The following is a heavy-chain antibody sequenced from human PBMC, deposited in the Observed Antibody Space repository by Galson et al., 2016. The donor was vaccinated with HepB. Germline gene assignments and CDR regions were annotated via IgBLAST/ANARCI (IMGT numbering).Heavy chain of an antibody. V-gene: IGHV3-21*06. CDR3: ARDPYSMRVDVNDAFDI. CDR2: ISSNSNYI. Sequence: LRLSCAASEFTFSSYSMNWVRQAPGKGLEWVSSISSNSNYIYYADSVKGRFTIPRDNAKNSLYLQMNSLRVEDTAVYYCARDPYSMRVDVNDAFDIWGQGTTVTVSS. CDR1: EFTFSSYS. J-gene: IGHJ3*02. D-gene: IGHD2/OR15-2a*01.